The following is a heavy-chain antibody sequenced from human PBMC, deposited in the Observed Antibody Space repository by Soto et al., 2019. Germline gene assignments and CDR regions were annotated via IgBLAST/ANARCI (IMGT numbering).Heavy chain of an antibody. J-gene: IGHJ6*02. CDR3: ARGRRYCTIGVCYLPREADV. Sequence: VQVVQSGAEVKKPGASVKVSCEASGYTFKTYDIYWVRQAPGQGLEWMGRISAFNGSTEYAENPQGRVTMTVNTSTSTAHMGLRSLTSDDTAVYYGARGRRYCTIGVCYLPREADVWGQGTTVTVSS. CDR1: GYTFKTYD. D-gene: IGHD2-8*01. CDR2: ISAFNGST. V-gene: IGHV1-18*01.